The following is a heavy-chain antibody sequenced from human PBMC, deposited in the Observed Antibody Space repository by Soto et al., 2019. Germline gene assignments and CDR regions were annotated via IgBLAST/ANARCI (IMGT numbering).Heavy chain of an antibody. CDR2: IHSDGSST. J-gene: IGHJ3*01. V-gene: IGHV3-74*01. D-gene: IGHD2-21*02. Sequence: EVQLVESEGGLVQPGGSLRLSCAASGFTFSYYWMHWVRQAPGQGLVWVSRIHSDGSSTTYADSVKGRFTISRDNAKNKLYLQMKRLRAEDTAVYYCARGDRGAFDLWGQGTKVTVSS. CDR1: GFTFSYYW. CDR3: ARGDRGAFDL.